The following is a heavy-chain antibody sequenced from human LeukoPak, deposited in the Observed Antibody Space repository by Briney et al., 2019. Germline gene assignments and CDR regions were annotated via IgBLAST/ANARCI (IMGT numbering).Heavy chain of an antibody. CDR2: ISYDGSNK. CDR3: AKGYPVTVGLRSAYYFDY. J-gene: IGHJ4*02. Sequence: PGRSLRLSCAASGFTFSSYGMHWVRQAPGKGLEWVAVISYDGSNKYYADSVKGRFTISRDNSKNTLYLQMNSLRAEDTAVYYCAKGYPVTVGLRSAYYFDYWGQGTLVTVSS. CDR1: GFTFSSYG. D-gene: IGHD4-23*01. V-gene: IGHV3-30*18.